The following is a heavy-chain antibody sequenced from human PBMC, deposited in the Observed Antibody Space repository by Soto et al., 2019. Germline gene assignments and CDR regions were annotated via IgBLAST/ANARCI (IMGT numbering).Heavy chain of an antibody. J-gene: IGHJ3*02. V-gene: IGHV1-18*01. CDR1: GYTFTSYG. D-gene: IGHD1-26*01. Sequence: ASVKVSCKASGYTFTSYGISWVRQAPGQGLEWMGWISAYSGSTNYAQKLQGRVTMTTDTSTSTAYMELRSLRSDDTAVYYCARELVGATVMGAFDIWGQGTMVTVSS. CDR2: ISAYSGST. CDR3: ARELVGATVMGAFDI.